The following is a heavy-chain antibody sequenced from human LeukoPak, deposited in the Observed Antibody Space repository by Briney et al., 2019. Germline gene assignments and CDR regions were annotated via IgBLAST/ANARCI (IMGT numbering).Heavy chain of an antibody. V-gene: IGHV1-18*01. CDR1: GYTFTSYG. Sequence: ASVKVSCKASGYTFTSYGISWVRQAPGQGLEWMGWISAYNGNTNYAQKLQGRVTMTTDTSTSTAYMELRSLRSDDTAVYYCARDGCSSTSCYEGGFDPWAREPWSPSPQ. J-gene: IGHJ5*02. CDR3: ARDGCSSTSCYEGGFDP. D-gene: IGHD2-2*01. CDR2: ISAYNGNT.